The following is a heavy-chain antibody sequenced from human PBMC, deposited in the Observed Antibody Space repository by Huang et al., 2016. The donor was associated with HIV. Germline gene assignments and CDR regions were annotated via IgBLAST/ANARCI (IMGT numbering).Heavy chain of an antibody. D-gene: IGHD3-10*01. CDR2: IYFSGGT. V-gene: IGHV4-61*01. J-gene: IGHJ4*02. CDR1: GDSVSSASYY. CDR3: VSHGSGTADY. Sequence: QVQLQESGPGLVKPSETLSLSCTVSGDSVSSASYYWSWIRQPPGRGLEWIGYIYFSGGTNYNPSLKSRVTISIDTSKNQFSLRLSSVTAADTAVYYCVSHGSGTADYWGQGTLVTVSS.